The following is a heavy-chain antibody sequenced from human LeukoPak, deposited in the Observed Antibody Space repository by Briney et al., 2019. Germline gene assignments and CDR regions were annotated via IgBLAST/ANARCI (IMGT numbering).Heavy chain of an antibody. CDR1: GDSISSYY. D-gene: IGHD3-3*01. CDR3: ARSILRFLEWSNYMDV. Sequence: SETLSLTCTVSGDSISSYYWSWIRQPPGKGLESIGYIYNSGSTNYIPSLKSRVTISVDTSKNQFSLKLSSVTAADTAVYYCARSILRFLEWSNYMDVWGKGTTVTVSS. CDR2: IYNSGST. V-gene: IGHV4-59*12. J-gene: IGHJ6*03.